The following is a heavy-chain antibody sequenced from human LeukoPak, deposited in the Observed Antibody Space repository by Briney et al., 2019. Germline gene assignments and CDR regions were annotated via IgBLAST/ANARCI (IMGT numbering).Heavy chain of an antibody. CDR3: AREIPGAASAFDY. CDR2: INQDGGQK. Sequence: ETLSLTCTVSGGSIRSSYYYWGWIRQAPGKGLEWVANINQDGGQKYYVDSVKGRFTISRDNARNSLYLQMKSLRVEDTAVYYCAREIPGAASAFDYWGQGTLVTVSS. V-gene: IGHV3-7*03. J-gene: IGHJ4*02. D-gene: IGHD6-25*01. CDR1: GGSIRSSYYY.